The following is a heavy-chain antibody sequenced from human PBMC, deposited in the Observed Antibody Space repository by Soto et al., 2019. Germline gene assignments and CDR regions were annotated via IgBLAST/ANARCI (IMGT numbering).Heavy chain of an antibody. CDR2: IYWDDDK. CDR1: RFSLTTSGVG. D-gene: IGHD3-3*01. J-gene: IGHJ4*02. CDR3: AHRVLRTVFGLVTTTAIYFDF. V-gene: IGHV2-5*02. Sequence: QITLNESGPTQVKPRQTLTLTCTFSRFSLTTSGVGVGWIRQSPGKAREWLALIYWDDDKRYSPSLKSRLTITKDTSKNQVVLTMADSDPADTATYYCAHRVLRTVFGLVTTTAIYFDFWGQGTPVAVSS.